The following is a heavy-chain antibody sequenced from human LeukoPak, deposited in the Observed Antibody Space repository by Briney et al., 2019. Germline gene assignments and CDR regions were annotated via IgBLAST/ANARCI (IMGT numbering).Heavy chain of an antibody. CDR3: ARDLRGLGDYFDY. D-gene: IGHD1-26*01. CDR2: INPDSGGT. V-gene: IGHV1-2*02. J-gene: IGHJ4*02. CDR1: GYPFTGYF. Sequence: ASVTVSFKASGYPFTGYFIHWVRQAPGQGLEWMGWINPDSGGTSYPPKFQGRVTMTRDTSISTAYMEVSGLRSDDTAVYYCARDLRGLGDYFDYWGQGTLGTVAS.